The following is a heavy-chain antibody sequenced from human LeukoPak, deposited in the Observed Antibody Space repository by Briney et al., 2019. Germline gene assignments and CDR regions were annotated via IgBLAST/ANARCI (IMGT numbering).Heavy chain of an antibody. V-gene: IGHV4-39*01. CDR3: ARSSGSPFKWFDP. Sequence: SETLSLTCTVSGGSISTRNYYWGWIRQPPGKGLEWIGSIYYSGSTYYNPSLKSRVTISVDTSKNQFSLKLSSVTAADTAVYYCARSSGSPFKWFDPWGQGTLVTVSS. D-gene: IGHD1-26*01. J-gene: IGHJ5*02. CDR2: IYYSGST. CDR1: GGSISTRNYY.